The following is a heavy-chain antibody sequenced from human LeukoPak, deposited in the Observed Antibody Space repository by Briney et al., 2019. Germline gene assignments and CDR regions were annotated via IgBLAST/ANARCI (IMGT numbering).Heavy chain of an antibody. CDR3: SSLFMTAIDY. J-gene: IGHJ4*02. V-gene: IGHV3-23*01. CDR1: GFTFSSYA. D-gene: IGHD2-21*02. Sequence: GGSLRLSCAASGFTFSSYAMSWVRQAPGKGLEWVSGISGSGGSTYYADSVKGRFTISRDNSKNTLYPQMNSLRAEDTAVYYCSSLFMTAIDYWGQGTLVTVSS. CDR2: ISGSGGST.